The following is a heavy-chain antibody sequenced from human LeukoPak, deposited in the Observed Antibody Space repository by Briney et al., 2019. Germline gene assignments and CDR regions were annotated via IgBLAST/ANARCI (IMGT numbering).Heavy chain of an antibody. CDR2: ISGSGGST. CDR1: GFTFSSHA. CDR3: AKAPRAGPLIFDY. J-gene: IGHJ4*02. Sequence: GGFLRLSCAASGFTFSSHAMSWVRQAPGKGLEWVSAISGSGGSTYYADSVKGRFTISRDNSKNTLYLQMNSLRAEDTAVYYCAKAPRAGPLIFDYWGQGTLVTVSS. V-gene: IGHV3-23*01. D-gene: IGHD6-19*01.